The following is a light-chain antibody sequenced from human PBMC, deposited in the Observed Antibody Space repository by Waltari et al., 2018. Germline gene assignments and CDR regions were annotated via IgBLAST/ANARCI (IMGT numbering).Light chain of an antibody. J-gene: IGKJ5*01. CDR3: QQYNNWPPVT. CDR2: EAS. CDR1: QSVSIK. Sequence: EIVMTQSPATLSVSPGERATLSCRASQSVSIKLAWYQQKPGQAPRLLMYEASTRATGIPARFSGSGSGTEFTLTISSLQSEDFATYDCQQYNNWPPVTFGQGTRLEIK. V-gene: IGKV3-15*01.